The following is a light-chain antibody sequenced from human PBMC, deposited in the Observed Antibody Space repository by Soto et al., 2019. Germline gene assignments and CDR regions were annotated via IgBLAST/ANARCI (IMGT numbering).Light chain of an antibody. CDR2: YDS. J-gene: IGLJ1*01. CDR3: QVWDIMTDNYV. CDR1: NIGNKR. V-gene: IGLV3-21*04. Sequence: SYELTQPPSVSVAPEKTATITCGGDNIGNKRVHWYRQKPGQAPVLVISYDSDRPSGIPERFSGSNSGNTATLTISRVDAGDEADYYCQVWDIMTDNYVFGTGTKLTVL.